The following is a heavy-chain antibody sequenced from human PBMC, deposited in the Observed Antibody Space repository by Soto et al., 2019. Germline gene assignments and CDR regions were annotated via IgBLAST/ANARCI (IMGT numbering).Heavy chain of an antibody. D-gene: IGHD1-26*01. CDR1: RFSFTNAW. CDR2: IKSKTGGGTA. J-gene: IGHJ6*02. V-gene: IGHV3-15*01. Sequence: EVQLVESGGGFVQPGGSLRLSCVASRFSFTNAWMSWVRQAPGKGPGWVGRIKSKTGGGTADYAAPVKGRLTISRDDSQNTLYLHMDSMKSEDTAIYDGSTDIGIAGLDIWGQGTTVNVPS. CDR3: STDIGIAGLDI.